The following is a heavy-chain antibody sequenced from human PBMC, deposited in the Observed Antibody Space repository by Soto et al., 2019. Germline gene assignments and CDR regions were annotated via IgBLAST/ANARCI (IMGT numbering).Heavy chain of an antibody. CDR2: IYYSGST. CDR3: ARSLDGRMPLGY. CDR1: GVSISSSSYY. V-gene: IGHV4-39*01. J-gene: IGHJ4*02. D-gene: IGHD1-1*01. Sequence: PSETLSLTCTVSGVSISSSSYYWGWIRQPPGKGLEWSGSIYYSGSTYYNPSLKSRVTISVDTSKNQFSLKLSSVTAADTAVYYCARSLDGRMPLGYWGQGTLVTVSS.